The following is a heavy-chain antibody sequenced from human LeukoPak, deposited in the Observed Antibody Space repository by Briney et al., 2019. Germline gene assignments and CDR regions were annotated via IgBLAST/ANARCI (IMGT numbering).Heavy chain of an antibody. CDR3: ARDPYSGSYGDYYYYYMDV. J-gene: IGHJ6*03. CDR1: GFTFRSYW. CDR2: INSDGSST. V-gene: IGHV3-74*01. D-gene: IGHD1-26*01. Sequence: GGSLRLSCAASGFTFRSYWMHWVRQAPGKGLVWVSRINSDGSSTSYADSVKGRFTISRDNAKNTLYLQMNSLRDEDTAVYYCARDPYSGSYGDYYYYYMDVWGKGTTVTISS.